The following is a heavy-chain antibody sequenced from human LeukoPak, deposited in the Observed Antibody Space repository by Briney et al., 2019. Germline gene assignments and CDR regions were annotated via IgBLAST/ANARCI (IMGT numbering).Heavy chain of an antibody. Sequence: GASAKVSCKASGYTFTGYYMHWVRQAPGQGLEWMGWINPNSGGTNYAQKFQGRVTMTRDTSISTAYMELSRLRSDDTAVYYCARDPLNYYGSGSYYISRYYGMDVWGQGTMVTVSS. J-gene: IGHJ6*02. V-gene: IGHV1-2*02. CDR3: ARDPLNYYGSGSYYISRYYGMDV. CDR2: INPNSGGT. CDR1: GYTFTGYY. D-gene: IGHD3-10*01.